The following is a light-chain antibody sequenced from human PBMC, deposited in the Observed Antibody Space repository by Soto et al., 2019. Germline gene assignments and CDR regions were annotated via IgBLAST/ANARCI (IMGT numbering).Light chain of an antibody. V-gene: IGLV1-47*02. J-gene: IGLJ1*01. CDR3: AAWDDSLSAYV. CDR2: SNN. Sequence: QSVVTQPPSASGTPGQRVTISCSGRSSNIGSYYVYWYQQLLGTAPKLLIYSNNQRPSGVPDRFSGSKSGTSASLAISGLRSEDEADYYCAAWDDSLSAYVFGSATKLTVL. CDR1: SSNIGSYY.